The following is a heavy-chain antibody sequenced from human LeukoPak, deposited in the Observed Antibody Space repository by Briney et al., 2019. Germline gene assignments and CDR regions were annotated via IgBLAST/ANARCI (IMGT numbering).Heavy chain of an antibody. D-gene: IGHD6-6*01. Sequence: GSSVKVSXKASGGTFSSYAISWVRQAPGQGLEWMGGIIPIFGTANYAQKFQGRVTITTGESTSTAYMELSSLRSEDTAVYYCARVSLPSIAARDFDYWGQGTLVTVSS. CDR2: IIPIFGTA. CDR3: ARVSLPSIAARDFDY. CDR1: GGTFSSYA. V-gene: IGHV1-69*05. J-gene: IGHJ4*02.